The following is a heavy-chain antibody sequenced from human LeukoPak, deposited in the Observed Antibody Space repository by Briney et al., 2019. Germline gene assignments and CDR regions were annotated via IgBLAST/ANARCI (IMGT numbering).Heavy chain of an antibody. CDR3: AREGKLTGYFGGLGFNY. Sequence: KSSETLSLTCTVSGGSISSYYWSWIRQAPGKGLEWIANIDYSGNTIYNPALKSRVTMSVDTSKNQFSLNLTSVTAADTGMYYCAREGKLTGYFGGLGFNYWGQGILVTVSS. J-gene: IGHJ4*02. CDR1: GGSISSYY. CDR2: IDYSGNT. D-gene: IGHD6-19*01. V-gene: IGHV4-59*01.